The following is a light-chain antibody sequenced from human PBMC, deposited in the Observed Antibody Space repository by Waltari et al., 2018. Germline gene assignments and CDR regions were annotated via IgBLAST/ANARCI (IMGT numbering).Light chain of an antibody. CDR2: DVG. Sequence: QSALTQPRPVSGSPGQSVTISCTGTSSDVGGSNYVSWYQQHPGKAPNLMIYDVGKRPSGVPDRFSGYKSGNTASLTISGLQAEDEADYYCCSYAGSYTLVFGGGTKLTVL. CDR1: SSDVGGSNY. V-gene: IGLV2-11*01. CDR3: CSYAGSYTLV. J-gene: IGLJ3*02.